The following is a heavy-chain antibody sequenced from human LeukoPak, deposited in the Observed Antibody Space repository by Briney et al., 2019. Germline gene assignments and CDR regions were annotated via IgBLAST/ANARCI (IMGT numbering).Heavy chain of an antibody. CDR3: ARSYYYGSGRDTFDI. Sequence: SETLSLTCTVSGGSISSGDYYWSWIRQPPEKGLEWIGYIYYSGSTYYNPSLKSRVTVSVDTSKNQFSLKLSSVTAADTAEYYCARSYYYGSGRDTFDIWGQGTMVTVSS. CDR1: GGSISSGDYY. V-gene: IGHV4-30-4*08. CDR2: IYYSGST. J-gene: IGHJ3*02. D-gene: IGHD3-10*01.